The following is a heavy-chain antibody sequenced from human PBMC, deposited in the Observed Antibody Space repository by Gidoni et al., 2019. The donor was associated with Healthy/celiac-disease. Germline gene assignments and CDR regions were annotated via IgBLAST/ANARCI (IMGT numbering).Heavy chain of an antibody. D-gene: IGHD3-3*01. CDR2: ISYDGSNK. J-gene: IGHJ6*03. V-gene: IGHV3-30*04. Sequence: QVQLVESGGGVVQPGRSLRLSGAACGCTFSSYAMHVVRQAPGKGLEWVAVISYDGSNKYYADSVKCRFTISRDNSKNTLYLQMNSLRAEDTAVYYCARGHRVLRFLEYYMDVWGKGTTVTVSS. CDR3: ARGHRVLRFLEYYMDV. CDR1: GCTFSSYA.